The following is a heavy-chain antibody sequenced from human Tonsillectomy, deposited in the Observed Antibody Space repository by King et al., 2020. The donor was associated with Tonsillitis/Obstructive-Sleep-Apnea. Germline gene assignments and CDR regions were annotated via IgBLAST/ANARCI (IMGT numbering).Heavy chain of an antibody. CDR1: GFTVSSNY. CDR2: LYSGGNT. V-gene: IGHV3-53*01. CDR3: ARELGHYFDY. Sequence: VQLVESGGGLIQPGGSLRLSCVVSGFTVSSNYLTWVRQAPGKGLEWVSVLYSGGNTYYADSVKGRFTISRDNSKNTLYLQINSLRAEDTAVYYCARELGHYFDYWGQGTLVTVSS. J-gene: IGHJ4*02. D-gene: IGHD1-26*01.